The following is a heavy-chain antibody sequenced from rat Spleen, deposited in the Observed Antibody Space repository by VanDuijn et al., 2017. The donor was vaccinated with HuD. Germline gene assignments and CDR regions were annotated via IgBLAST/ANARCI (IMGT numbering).Heavy chain of an antibody. CDR1: GFTFSNYY. CDR3: ARHRDYGYNYWYFDF. Sequence: EVQLVESGGGLVQPGRSLKLSCAASGFTFSNYYMAWVRQAPTKGLEWVAYISTGGGSTYYRDSVKGRFTISRDNAKNTQYLQMDSLRSEDTATYYCARHRDYGYNYWYFDFWGPGTMVTVSS. V-gene: IGHV5S13*01. J-gene: IGHJ1*01. D-gene: IGHD1-9*01. CDR2: ISTGGGST.